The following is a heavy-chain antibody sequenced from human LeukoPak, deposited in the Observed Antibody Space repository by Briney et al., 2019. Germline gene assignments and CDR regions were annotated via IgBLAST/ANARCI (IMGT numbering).Heavy chain of an antibody. CDR1: GFTFNAFG. J-gene: IGHJ4*02. Sequence: QSGGSLRLSCAASGFTFNAFGMNWVRQAPGKGLEWVSYIGTTSGAIYYADSVKGRFTISRDSAKNSLYLQMNSLRAEDTAVYYCATFSNWYYWGQGTLVTVSS. CDR2: IGTTSGAI. V-gene: IGHV3-48*01. CDR3: ATFSNWYY. D-gene: IGHD1-1*01.